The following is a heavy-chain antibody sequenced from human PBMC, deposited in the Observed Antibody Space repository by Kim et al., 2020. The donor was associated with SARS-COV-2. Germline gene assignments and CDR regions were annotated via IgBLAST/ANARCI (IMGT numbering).Heavy chain of an antibody. Sequence: NYAQKFQGRVTITADESTSTAYMELSSLRSEDTAVYYCARADRVPGAFDIWGQGTMVTVSS. CDR3: ARADRVPGAFDI. J-gene: IGHJ3*02. V-gene: IGHV1-69*01.